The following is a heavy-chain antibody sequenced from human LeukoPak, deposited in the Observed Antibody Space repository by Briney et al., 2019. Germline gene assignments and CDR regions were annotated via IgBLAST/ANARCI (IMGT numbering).Heavy chain of an antibody. CDR2: ISAYNGNT. Sequence: ASVKVSCKASGGTFSSYAISWVRQAPGQGLEWMGWISAYNGNTNYAQKLQGRVTMTTDTSTSTAYMELRSLRSDDTAVYYCARDLGWSYGGNSGYWGQGTLVTVSS. V-gene: IGHV1-18*01. CDR3: ARDLGWSYGGNSGY. D-gene: IGHD4-23*01. CDR1: GGTFSSYA. J-gene: IGHJ4*02.